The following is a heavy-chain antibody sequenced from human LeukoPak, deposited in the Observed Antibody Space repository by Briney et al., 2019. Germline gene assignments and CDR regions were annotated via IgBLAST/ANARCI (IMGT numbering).Heavy chain of an antibody. CDR1: GGSFSGYY. Sequence: SETLSLTCAVYGGSFSGYYWSWIRQPPGKGLEWIGEINHSGSTNYNPSLKSRVTISVDTSKNQFSLKLSSVTAADTAVYYCARKHYHGSGSYYNDYWGQGTLVTVSS. V-gene: IGHV4-34*01. CDR2: INHSGST. J-gene: IGHJ4*02. CDR3: ARKHYHGSGSYYNDY. D-gene: IGHD3-10*01.